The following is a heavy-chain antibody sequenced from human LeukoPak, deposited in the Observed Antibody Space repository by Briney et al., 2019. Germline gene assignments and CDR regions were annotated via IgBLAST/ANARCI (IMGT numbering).Heavy chain of an antibody. CDR2: IYHSGTT. CDR3: ARAVDYRNYFDY. J-gene: IGHJ4*02. Sequence: SETLSFTCTVSGDSMSRGGYYWSWVRRHPGKGLEWVGFIYHSGTTFYNPSLESRATISVDTSQNQFSLKLTSVTAADTAVYYCARAVDYRNYFDYWGQGTLVTVSS. V-gene: IGHV4-31*03. D-gene: IGHD4-11*01. CDR1: GDSMSRGGYY.